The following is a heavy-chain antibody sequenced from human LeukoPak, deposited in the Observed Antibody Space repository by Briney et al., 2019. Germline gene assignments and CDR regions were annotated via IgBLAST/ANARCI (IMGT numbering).Heavy chain of an antibody. Sequence: PSETLSLTCTVSGGSISSYYWSWIRQPAGKGLEWIGRVYTNGNTNYNPSLKSRVTMSLDTSKNQFSLKLNSVTAADTAVYYCARSRRTVANPYYYYYMDVWGKGTTVTVSS. CDR3: ARSRRTVANPYYYYYMDV. CDR2: VYTNGNT. CDR1: GGSISSYY. J-gene: IGHJ6*03. V-gene: IGHV4-4*07. D-gene: IGHD4-23*01.